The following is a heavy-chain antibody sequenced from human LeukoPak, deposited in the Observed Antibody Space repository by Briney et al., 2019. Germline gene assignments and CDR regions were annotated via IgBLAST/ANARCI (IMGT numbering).Heavy chain of an antibody. V-gene: IGHV3-9*01. CDR3: AGQGYSGSFAHPPFDY. CDR2: ISWSSGSI. J-gene: IGHJ4*02. CDR1: GFTFDDYA. Sequence: GRSLRLSCAASGFTFDDYAMHWVRQAPGKGLEWVSGISWSSGSIGYADSLKGRFTISRDNGKNSLYLQMNSLRAEDTAVYYCAGQGYSGSFAHPPFDYWGQGTLVTVSS. D-gene: IGHD1-26*01.